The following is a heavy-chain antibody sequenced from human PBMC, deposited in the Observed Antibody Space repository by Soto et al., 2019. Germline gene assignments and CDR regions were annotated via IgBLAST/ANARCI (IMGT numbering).Heavy chain of an antibody. CDR2: IKSKTDGGTI. CDR1: GFTFSNAW. D-gene: IGHD2-15*01. Sequence: PGGSLRLSCAASGFTFSNAWMTWVRQAPGKGLEWVGRIKSKTDGGTIDYAAPVKGRFTVSRDDSETTLYLQMNSLKTEDTAVYYCTIDSGYRRSSLYIHYPGQATQVTGSS. V-gene: IGHV3-15*01. CDR3: TIDSGYRRSSLYIHY. J-gene: IGHJ4*02.